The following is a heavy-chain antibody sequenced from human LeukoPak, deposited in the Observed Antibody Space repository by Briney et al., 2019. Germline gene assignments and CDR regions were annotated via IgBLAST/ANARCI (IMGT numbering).Heavy chain of an antibody. D-gene: IGHD6-6*01. V-gene: IGHV3-74*01. CDR2: ISSDGRTT. Sequence: GGSLRLSCAASGFTLTGYWMHWVRQAPGKGLEWVSRISSDGRTTNYADSVMGRFIISRDNSKNTVSLEMNSLRAEDTAVYYCAKGRYSSSHYIGDYWGQGMLVTVSS. CDR1: GFTLTGYW. J-gene: IGHJ4*02. CDR3: AKGRYSSSHYIGDY.